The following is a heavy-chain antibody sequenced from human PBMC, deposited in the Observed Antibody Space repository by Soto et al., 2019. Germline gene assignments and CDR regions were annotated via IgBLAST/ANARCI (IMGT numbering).Heavy chain of an antibody. Sequence: SVGSLRLSCAASGFTFSSYGMHWVRQAPGKGLEWVAVISYDGSNKYYADSVKGRFTISRDNSKNTLYLQMNSLRAEDTAVYYCAKDGGYCSSTSCYREGSANYYYYGMDVWGQGTTVTVSS. CDR3: AKDGGYCSSTSCYREGSANYYYYGMDV. D-gene: IGHD2-2*02. CDR2: ISYDGSNK. CDR1: GFTFSSYG. J-gene: IGHJ6*02. V-gene: IGHV3-30*18.